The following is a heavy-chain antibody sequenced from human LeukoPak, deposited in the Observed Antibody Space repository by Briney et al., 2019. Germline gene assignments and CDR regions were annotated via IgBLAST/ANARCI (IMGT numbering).Heavy chain of an antibody. CDR2: IYTSGGT. Sequence: SETLSLTCTVSGGSISSYYWRWVRQPAGKGLEWIGRIYTSGGTNYNPSLKSRVAMSVDTSKNQFSLKLSSVTAADTAVYYCARERLYYMDVWGKGTTVTISS. CDR1: GGSISSYY. J-gene: IGHJ6*03. CDR3: ARERLYYMDV. V-gene: IGHV4-4*07.